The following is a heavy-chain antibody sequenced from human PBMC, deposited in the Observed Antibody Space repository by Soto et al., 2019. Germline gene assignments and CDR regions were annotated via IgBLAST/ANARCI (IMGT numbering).Heavy chain of an antibody. D-gene: IGHD6-19*01. CDR2: ISAYNGNT. J-gene: IGHJ5*02. CDR3: ARDRRIAVGWFDP. CDR1: CYTFTSYG. Sequence: ASVKGSCSASCYTFTSYGISWVRQAPGQGLEWMGLISAYNGNTNYAQKLQGRVTMTTDTSTSTAYMELRSLRSDDTAVYSSARDRRIAVGWFDPWGQGTLVPVSS. V-gene: IGHV1-18*04.